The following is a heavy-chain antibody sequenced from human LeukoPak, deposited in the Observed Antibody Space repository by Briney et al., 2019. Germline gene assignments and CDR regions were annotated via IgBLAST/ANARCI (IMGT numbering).Heavy chain of an antibody. V-gene: IGHV1-69*05. J-gene: IGHJ4*02. CDR3: AREGILTGYSIFDY. CDR1: GGTFSSYA. D-gene: IGHD3-9*01. CDR2: IIPIFGTA. Sequence: GASVKVSCKASGGTFSSYAISWVRQAPGQGLEWMGGIIPIFGTANYAQKFQGRVTITTDESTSTAYMELSSLRSEDTAVYYCAREGILTGYSIFDYWGQGTLVTVSS.